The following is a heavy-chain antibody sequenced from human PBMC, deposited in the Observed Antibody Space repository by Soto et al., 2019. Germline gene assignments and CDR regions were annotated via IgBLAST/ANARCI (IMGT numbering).Heavy chain of an antibody. CDR3: AHIGSGWSDFDY. Sequence: QITLKESGPTLVKPTQTLTLTCTFSGLSLSTSGVGVGWIRQPPGKALEWLALIYWNDDKRYSPSLKSRLTITKDTSKNQVVLTMTNMDPVDTATYYCAHIGSGWSDFDYWGQGTLVTVSS. D-gene: IGHD6-19*01. V-gene: IGHV2-5*01. J-gene: IGHJ4*02. CDR1: GLSLSTSGVG. CDR2: IYWNDDK.